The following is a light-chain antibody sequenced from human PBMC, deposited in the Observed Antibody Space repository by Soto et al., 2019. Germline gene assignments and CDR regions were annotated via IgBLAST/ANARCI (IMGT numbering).Light chain of an antibody. V-gene: IGKV3D-15*01. CDR3: QQYDDWLRLT. CDR2: GAS. CDR1: QSVNIY. J-gene: IGKJ4*01. Sequence: EIGMTQSPATLSVSRGERATLSCRASQSVNIYLAWYQQKPGQAPRLLIFGASSRATGIPARFSGSGSGTEFNLTISSLQSEDFAVYFCQQYDDWLRLTFGGGTKVDIK.